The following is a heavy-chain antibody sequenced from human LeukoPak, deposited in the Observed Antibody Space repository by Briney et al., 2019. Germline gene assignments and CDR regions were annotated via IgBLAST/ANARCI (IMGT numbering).Heavy chain of an antibody. J-gene: IGHJ6*03. V-gene: IGHV1-2*02. CDR2: INPNSGGT. D-gene: IGHD1-26*01. Sequence: ASVKVSCKASGYTFTGYFMHWVRQAPGQGLEWMGWINPNSGGTNYAQKFQGRVTMTGDTSISTAYMDLSSLRSDDTAVYYCARGFFVGGATRRRYYYYYMDVWGKGTTVTVSS. CDR1: GYTFTGYF. CDR3: ARGFFVGGATRRRYYYYYMDV.